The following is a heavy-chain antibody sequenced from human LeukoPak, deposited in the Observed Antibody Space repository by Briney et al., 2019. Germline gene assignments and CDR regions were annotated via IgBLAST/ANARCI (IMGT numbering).Heavy chain of an antibody. V-gene: IGHV3-48*03. CDR1: GFTFSSYE. CDR3: ARGVGYSGYVDY. CDR2: ISSGGSTI. Sequence: GGSLRLSCAAAGFTFSSYEMNWVSQAPGKGLEWVSYISSGGSTIYYADSVKGRFTISRDNAKNSLYLQMNSLRAEDTAVYYCARGVGYSGYVDYWGQGTLVTVSS. D-gene: IGHD5-12*01. J-gene: IGHJ4*02.